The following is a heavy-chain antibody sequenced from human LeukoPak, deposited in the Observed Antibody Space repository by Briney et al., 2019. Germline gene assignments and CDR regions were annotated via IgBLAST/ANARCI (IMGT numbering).Heavy chain of an antibody. D-gene: IGHD4/OR15-4a*01. Sequence: SGTLSLTCTVSGGSISSSSYYWGWIRQPPGKGLEWIGSIYYSGSTYYNPSLKRRVTISVDTSKNQFSLKLSSVTAADTAVYYCARHVVGASYYFDYWGQGTLVTVSS. CDR2: IYYSGST. V-gene: IGHV4-39*01. CDR3: ARHVVGASYYFDY. J-gene: IGHJ4*02. CDR1: GGSISSSSYY.